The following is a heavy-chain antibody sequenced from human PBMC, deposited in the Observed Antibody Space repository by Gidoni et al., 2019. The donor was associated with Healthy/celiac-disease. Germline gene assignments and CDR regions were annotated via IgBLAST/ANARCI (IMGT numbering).Heavy chain of an antibody. D-gene: IGHD6-19*01. J-gene: IGHJ6*03. CDR2: IIPILGTA. CDR1: GGTFSSYA. Sequence: QVQLVQSGAEVKKPVSSVKVSCTASGGTFSSYALSWVRQAPGQGLEWMEGIIPILGTANDAQKFQGRVTITADESTSTAYMELSSLRSEDTAVYYCARDVRLATSDREGYYYYYMDVWGKGTTVTVSS. V-gene: IGHV1-69*01. CDR3: ARDVRLATSDREGYYYYYMDV.